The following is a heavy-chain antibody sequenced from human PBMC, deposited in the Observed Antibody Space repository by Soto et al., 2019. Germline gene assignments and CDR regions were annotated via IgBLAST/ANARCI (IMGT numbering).Heavy chain of an antibody. CDR1: GGSISSSSYY. CDR3: ARSVFP. CDR2: IYYSGST. Sequence: PSETLSPTCTVSGGSISSSSYYWGWISQPPGKGLEWIGSIYYSGSTYYNPSLKSRVTISVDTSKNQFSLKLSSVTAADTAVYYCARSVFPWGQGTLVTVSS. J-gene: IGHJ5*02. V-gene: IGHV4-39*07.